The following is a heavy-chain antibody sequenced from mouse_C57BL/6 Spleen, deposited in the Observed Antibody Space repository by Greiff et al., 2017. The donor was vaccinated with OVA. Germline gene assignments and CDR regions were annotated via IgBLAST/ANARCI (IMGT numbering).Heavy chain of an antibody. V-gene: IGHV1-59*01. CDR2: IDPSDSYT. J-gene: IGHJ4*01. CDR1: GYTFTSYW. Sequence: QVQLQQPGAELVRPGTSVKLSCKASGYTFTSYWMHWVKQRPGQGLEWIGVIDPSDSYTNYNQKFKGKATLTVDTSSSTAYMQLSSLTSEDSAVYYCARKGLSGEDAMDYRGQGTSVTVSS. D-gene: IGHD6-2*01. CDR3: ARKGLSGEDAMDY.